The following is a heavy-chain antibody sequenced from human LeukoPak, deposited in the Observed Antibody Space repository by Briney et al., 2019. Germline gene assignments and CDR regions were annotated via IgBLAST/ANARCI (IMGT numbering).Heavy chain of an antibody. CDR3: ASITIFGVVISDY. V-gene: IGHV1-69*06. Sequence: PVKVSCKASGGTFSSYAISWVRQAPGQGLEWMGRIIPIFGTANYAQKFQGRVTITADKSTSTAYMELSSLRSEDTAVYYCASITIFGVVISDYWGQGTLVTVSS. CDR2: IIPIFGTA. J-gene: IGHJ4*02. CDR1: GGTFSSYA. D-gene: IGHD3-3*01.